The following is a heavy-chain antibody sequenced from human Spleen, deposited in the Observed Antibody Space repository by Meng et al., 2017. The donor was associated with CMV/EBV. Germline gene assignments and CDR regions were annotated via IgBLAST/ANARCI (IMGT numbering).Heavy chain of an antibody. CDR1: QFTFSSYA. Sequence: GESLKISCATSQFTFSSYAMTWVRQAPGKGLEWVSAISASADRTYYTDSVKGRFVISRDNSKNTVYLQLSSLRAEDTAVYYCAKAIEARPAGHFDYWGQGTLVTVSS. V-gene: IGHV3-23*01. D-gene: IGHD6-6*01. CDR3: AKAIEARPAGHFDY. CDR2: ISASADRT. J-gene: IGHJ4*02.